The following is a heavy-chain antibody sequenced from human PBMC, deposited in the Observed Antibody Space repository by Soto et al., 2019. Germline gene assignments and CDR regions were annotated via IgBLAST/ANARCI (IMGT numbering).Heavy chain of an antibody. V-gene: IGHV3-7*01. D-gene: IGHD1-1*01. CDR2: IKQDGSEK. CDR3: ARGRAGTTPVFDY. CDR1: GFTFSSYW. Sequence: GGSLRLSCAASGFTFSSYWMSWVRQAPGKGLEWVANIKQDGSEKYYVDSVKGQFTISRDNAKNSLYLQMNSLRAEDTAVYYCARGRAGTTPVFDYWGQGTLVTVSS. J-gene: IGHJ4*02.